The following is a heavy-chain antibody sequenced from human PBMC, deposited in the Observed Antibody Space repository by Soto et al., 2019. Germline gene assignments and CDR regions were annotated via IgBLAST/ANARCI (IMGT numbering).Heavy chain of an antibody. D-gene: IGHD3-3*01. CDR2: INPSGGST. CDR1: GYTFTSYY. Sequence: ASAKVSCKASGYTFTSYYMHWVRQAPGQGLEWMGIINPSGGSTSYAQKFQGRVTMTRDTSTSTVYMELSSLRSEDTAVYYCARVREVTIFGVVTLGAFDIWGQGTMVTVSS. CDR3: ARVREVTIFGVVTLGAFDI. J-gene: IGHJ3*02. V-gene: IGHV1-46*01.